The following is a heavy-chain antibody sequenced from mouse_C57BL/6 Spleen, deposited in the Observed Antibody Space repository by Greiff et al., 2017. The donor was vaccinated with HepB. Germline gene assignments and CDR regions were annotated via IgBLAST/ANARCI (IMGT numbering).Heavy chain of an antibody. CDR1: GFTFSDYG. J-gene: IGHJ3*01. CDR2: ISSGSSTI. Sequence: EVQLVESGGGLVKPGGSLKLSCAASGFTFSDYGMHWVRQAPEKGLEWVAYISSGSSTIYYADTVKGRFTISRDNAKNTLFLQMTSLRSEDTAMYYGARPPYYSNSFAYWGQGTLVTVSA. V-gene: IGHV5-17*01. D-gene: IGHD2-5*01. CDR3: ARPPYYSNSFAY.